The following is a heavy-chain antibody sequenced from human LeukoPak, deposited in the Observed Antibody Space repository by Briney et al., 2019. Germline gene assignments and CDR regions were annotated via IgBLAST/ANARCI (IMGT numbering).Heavy chain of an antibody. CDR1: GGSMSNYY. Sequence: SETLSLTCSVSGGSMSNYYWTWIRQPPGKGLEWIGYIFSRGNTNYNPFLKSRVTISVDTSKSQFSLKLNSVTAADTAVYYCARVGDTSSYYYFLDFWGQGTLVTVSS. D-gene: IGHD3-22*01. J-gene: IGHJ4*02. V-gene: IGHV4-4*09. CDR2: IFSRGNT. CDR3: ARVGDTSSYYYFLDF.